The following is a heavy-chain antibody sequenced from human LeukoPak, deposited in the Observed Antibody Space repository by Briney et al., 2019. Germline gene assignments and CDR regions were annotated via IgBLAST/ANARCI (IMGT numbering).Heavy chain of an antibody. CDR3: ARHCTNGVCYTDFDY. Sequence: KPSETLSLTCTVSGGSISSSSYYWGWIRQPPGKGLEWIGSIYYSGSTYYNPSLKSRVTISVDTSKNQFSLKLSSVTAADTAVYYCARHCTNGVCYTDFDYWGQGTLGTVSS. J-gene: IGHJ4*02. D-gene: IGHD2-8*01. CDR2: IYYSGST. CDR1: GGSISSSSYY. V-gene: IGHV4-39*01.